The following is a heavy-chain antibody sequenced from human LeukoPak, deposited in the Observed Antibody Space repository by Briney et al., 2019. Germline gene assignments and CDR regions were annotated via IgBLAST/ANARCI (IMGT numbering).Heavy chain of an antibody. CDR1: GFTFSNAW. V-gene: IGHV3-7*01. CDR3: ASGRHDFVH. Sequence: GGSLRLSCAASGFTFSNAWMTWVRQAPGKGLEWVANINLDGNEVHYVDSLKDRFTISRDNARNSLYLQMSSLRAEDTAVYYCASGRHDFVHWGHGTLVTVSS. J-gene: IGHJ4*01. CDR2: INLDGNEV. D-gene: IGHD3-16*01.